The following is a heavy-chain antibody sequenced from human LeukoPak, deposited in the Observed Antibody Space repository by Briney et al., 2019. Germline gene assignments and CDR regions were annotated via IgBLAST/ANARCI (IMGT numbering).Heavy chain of an antibody. D-gene: IGHD5-24*01. CDR3: AKEVSPRVATSLDL. J-gene: IGHJ1*01. CDR1: GFTFSSYG. V-gene: IGHV3-30*18. CDR2: ISHDGRKA. Sequence: GGPFRLSCAASGFTFSSYGMHWARQAPGKGLDWVAVISHDGRKAYYADSVKGRFTISRDNSKNTLNLQMNSLRDEDTAVYYCAKEVSPRVATSLDLWGQGTLVTVTS.